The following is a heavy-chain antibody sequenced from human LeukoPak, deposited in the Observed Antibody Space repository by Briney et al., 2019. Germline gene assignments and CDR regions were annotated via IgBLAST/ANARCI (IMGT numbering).Heavy chain of an antibody. V-gene: IGHV3-7*01. J-gene: IGHJ3*02. CDR1: GFTFNTYA. CDR2: IKQDGSEK. Sequence: GGSLRLSCAASGFTFNTYAMTWVRQAPGKGLEWVANIKQDGSEKYYVDSVKGRFTISRDNAKNSLYLQMNSLRAEDTAVYYCARRNGDRDAFDIWGQGTMVTVSS. CDR3: ARRNGDRDAFDI. D-gene: IGHD4-17*01.